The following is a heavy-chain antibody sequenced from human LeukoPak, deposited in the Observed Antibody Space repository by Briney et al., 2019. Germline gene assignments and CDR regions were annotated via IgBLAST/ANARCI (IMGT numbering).Heavy chain of an antibody. Sequence: GGSLRLSCAASGFTFSSYAMSWVRQAPGKGLEWVSAISGSGGSTYYADSVKGRFTISRDNSKNTPYLQMNSLRAEDTAVYYCAKDLVTMVRGPRGLAFDIWGQGTMVTVSS. D-gene: IGHD3-10*01. V-gene: IGHV3-23*01. CDR1: GFTFSSYA. CDR3: AKDLVTMVRGPRGLAFDI. CDR2: ISGSGGST. J-gene: IGHJ3*02.